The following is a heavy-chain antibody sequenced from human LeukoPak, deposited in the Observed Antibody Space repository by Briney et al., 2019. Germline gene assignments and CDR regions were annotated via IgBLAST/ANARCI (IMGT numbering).Heavy chain of an antibody. D-gene: IGHD6-13*01. V-gene: IGHV1-69*05. CDR1: GGTFSSYA. Sequence: ASVKVSCKASGGTFSSYAISWVRQAPGQGLEWMGGIIPIFGAANYAQKFQGRVTITTDESTSTAYMELSSLRSEDTAVYYCARGLGSSWYYAFDIWGQGTMVTVSS. CDR3: ARGLGSSWYYAFDI. J-gene: IGHJ3*02. CDR2: IIPIFGAA.